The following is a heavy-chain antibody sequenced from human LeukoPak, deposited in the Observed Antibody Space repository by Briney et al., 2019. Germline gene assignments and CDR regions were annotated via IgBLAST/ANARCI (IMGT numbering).Heavy chain of an antibody. CDR3: ARGDSSGYYFDY. J-gene: IGHJ4*02. V-gene: IGHV3-21*01. Sequence: PGGSLRLSCAASGFTFSSYSLNWVRQAPGKGLEWVAFISTSSTYIYYADSVKGRFTISRDNAKDSLYLQMNSLRGDDTAVHYCARGDSSGYYFDYWGQGTLVTVSS. CDR1: GFTFSSYS. D-gene: IGHD3-22*01. CDR2: ISTSSTYI.